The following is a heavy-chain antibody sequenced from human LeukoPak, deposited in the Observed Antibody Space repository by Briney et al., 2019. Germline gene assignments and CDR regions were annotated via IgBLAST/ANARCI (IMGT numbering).Heavy chain of an antibody. CDR2: IYPGDSET. Sequence: GESLKISCKASGYKFTNYWIGWVRQMPGKGLEWMTIIYPGDSETRYSPSFQDQVTISADKSIGTTYLQWSSLKASDTAIYYCARALRTGQGDYVPVLWGQGTLVTVSS. J-gene: IGHJ4*02. D-gene: IGHD3-16*01. CDR1: GYKFTNYW. CDR3: ARALRTGQGDYVPVL. V-gene: IGHV5-51*01.